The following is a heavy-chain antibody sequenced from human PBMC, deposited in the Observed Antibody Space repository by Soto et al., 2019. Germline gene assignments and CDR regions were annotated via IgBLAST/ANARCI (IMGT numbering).Heavy chain of an antibody. V-gene: IGHV3-23*01. Sequence: GSPRLSCATSGFTLSSYAQNWVRQASGKRLEWDSVSTGSRCSTRYADAGTGRFTISIPKPKNTLYLHMNGLRTDDTAVYYCARKCCASGLSHTFSSGFFDCWGQGTPVTVAS. CDR3: ARKCCASGLSHTFSSGFFDC. J-gene: IGHJ4*02. CDR2: STGSRCST. CDR1: GFTLSSYA. D-gene: IGHD2-8*02.